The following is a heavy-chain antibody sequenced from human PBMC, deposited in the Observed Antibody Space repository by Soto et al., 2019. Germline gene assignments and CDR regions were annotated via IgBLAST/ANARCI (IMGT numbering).Heavy chain of an antibody. Sequence: ETLSLTCTVSGGSISSHYWSWIRQPPGQGLEWIGYIYYSGSTNYNPSLKSRVTISVDTSKNQFSLKLSSVTAADTAVYYCARGSGSSSWYGEIFDYWGQGTLVTVSS. D-gene: IGHD6-13*01. V-gene: IGHV4-59*11. CDR1: GGSISSHY. CDR2: IYYSGST. CDR3: ARGSGSSSWYGEIFDY. J-gene: IGHJ4*02.